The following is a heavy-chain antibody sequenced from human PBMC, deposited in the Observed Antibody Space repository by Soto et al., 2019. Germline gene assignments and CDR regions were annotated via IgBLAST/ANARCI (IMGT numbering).Heavy chain of an antibody. CDR3: ARFYYDSSGYLPSPYYYYYGMDV. V-gene: IGHV3-7*04. D-gene: IGHD3-22*01. J-gene: IGHJ6*02. CDR1: GLTFSSYW. CDR2: IKQDGSEK. Sequence: GSLRLSCAASGLTFSSYWMSWVRQAPGEGLEWVANIKQDGSEKYYVDTVKGRFTISRDNAKNSLYLQMNSLRAEDTAVYYCARFYYDSSGYLPSPYYYYYGMDVWGQGT.